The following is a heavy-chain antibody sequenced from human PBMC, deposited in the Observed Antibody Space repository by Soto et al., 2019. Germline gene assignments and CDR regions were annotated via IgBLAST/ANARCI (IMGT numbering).Heavy chain of an antibody. J-gene: IGHJ4*02. CDR1: GDSVDSVDYD. CDR2: IHYSGST. V-gene: IGHV4-39*01. CDR3: ARQTVAAKTEFDQ. D-gene: IGHD6-25*01. Sequence: PSETLALTCTVSGDSVDSVDYDWGWIRQPPGKGLEWIASIHYSGSTYYSPSLKSRATISGDTSKSQFSLTLSSVTAADTAVYYCARQTVAAKTEFDQWGQGTLVTVSS.